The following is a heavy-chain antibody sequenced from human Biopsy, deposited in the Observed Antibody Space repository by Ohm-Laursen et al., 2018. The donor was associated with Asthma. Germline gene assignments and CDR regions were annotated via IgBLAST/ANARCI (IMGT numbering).Heavy chain of an antibody. V-gene: IGHV4-34*01. J-gene: IGHJ4*02. Sequence: TLSLTCAIYGGSFSSNYWSWIRQTPGKGLEWLGDTHHSGYTNYNPSLSSRLTLSVDTSKKQISLRLSSVIAADTAVYYCAGFCSGGNCPDHWGQGTLVTVSS. CDR3: AGFCSGGNCPDH. CDR1: GGSFSSNY. CDR2: THHSGYT. D-gene: IGHD2-15*01.